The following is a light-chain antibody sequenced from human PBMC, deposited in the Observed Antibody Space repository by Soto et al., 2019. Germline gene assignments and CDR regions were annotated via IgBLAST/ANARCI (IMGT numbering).Light chain of an antibody. CDR3: QQYYTPPPWT. Sequence: DIVMTQSPDSLTVSLGERATINCKSSQSVLYSSTNMNHLAWYQQKAGQPPKLLIYWASIRESGVPDRFSGSGSGTDFTLTISSLQAEDVAVYYCQQYYTPPPWTFGQGTKVEVK. CDR1: QSVLYSSTNMNH. CDR2: WAS. V-gene: IGKV4-1*01. J-gene: IGKJ1*01.